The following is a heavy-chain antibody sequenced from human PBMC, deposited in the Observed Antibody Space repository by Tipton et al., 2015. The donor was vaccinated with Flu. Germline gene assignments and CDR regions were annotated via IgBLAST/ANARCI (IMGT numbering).Heavy chain of an antibody. V-gene: IGHV4-39*07. Sequence: TLSLTCTVSGASIRSTNCYWGWVRQPPGKGLEWIGNIYYNGNTYYSPSLGSRLTMSVDTSKNQFSLKLGSVTAADSAVYYCARDDYGDYSFDYWGQGTLVTVSS. CDR3: ARDDYGDYSFDY. CDR2: IYYNGNT. J-gene: IGHJ4*02. CDR1: GASIRSTNCY. D-gene: IGHD4-17*01.